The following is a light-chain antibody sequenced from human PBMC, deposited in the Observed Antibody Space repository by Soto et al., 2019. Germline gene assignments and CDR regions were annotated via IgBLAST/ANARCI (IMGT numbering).Light chain of an antibody. V-gene: IGKV3-15*01. CDR3: QQYNNWPRT. CDR1: QTVSKY. CDR2: GAS. J-gene: IGKJ1*01. Sequence: EIVLTQSPVTLSLSPGDRATLSCRASQTVSKYLAWYQQKPGQAPRLLIYGASTRATGIPARFSGSGSGTEFTLTISSLQSEDFAVYYCQQYNNWPRTFGQGTKVDIK.